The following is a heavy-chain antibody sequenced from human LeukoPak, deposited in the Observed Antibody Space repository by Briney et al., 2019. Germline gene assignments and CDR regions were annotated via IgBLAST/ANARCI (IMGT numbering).Heavy chain of an antibody. Sequence: GGSLRLSCAASRFTFSSYTMNWVRQAPGKGLEWVSAICGSGGNTYYADSVKGRFTISRDNSKSTLYLQLNSLRAEDTAVYYCAKDPCGGNCIYYFDLWGRGTLVTVSS. D-gene: IGHD2-21*01. CDR2: ICGSGGNT. CDR1: RFTFSSYT. J-gene: IGHJ2*01. CDR3: AKDPCGGNCIYYFDL. V-gene: IGHV3-23*01.